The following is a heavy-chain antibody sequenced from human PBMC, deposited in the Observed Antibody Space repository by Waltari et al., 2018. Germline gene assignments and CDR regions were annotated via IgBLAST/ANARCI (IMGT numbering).Heavy chain of an antibody. V-gene: IGHV4-34*01. J-gene: IGHJ4*02. Sequence: QVQLQQWGAGLLKPSATLSLTCAVYGGLFSGYYWSWIRQPPGKGLEWIGEINHSGSTNYNPSLKSRVTISVDTSKNQFSLKLSSVTAADTAVYYCARGRSYWGQGTLVTVSS. CDR3: ARGRSY. CDR1: GGLFSGYY. CDR2: INHSGST.